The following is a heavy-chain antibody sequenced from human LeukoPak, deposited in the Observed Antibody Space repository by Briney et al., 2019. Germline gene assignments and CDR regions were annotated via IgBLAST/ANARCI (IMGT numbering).Heavy chain of an antibody. D-gene: IGHD3-3*01. CDR2: ISAYNGNT. CDR1: GYTFTSYG. Sequence: ASVKVSCKASGYTFTSYGISWVRQAPGQGLEWMGWISAYNGNTNYAQKHQGRVTMTTDTSTSTACMELRSLRSDDTAVYYCARDDITIFGGGMNWFDPWGQGTLVTVSS. CDR3: ARDDITIFGGGMNWFDP. V-gene: IGHV1-18*01. J-gene: IGHJ5*02.